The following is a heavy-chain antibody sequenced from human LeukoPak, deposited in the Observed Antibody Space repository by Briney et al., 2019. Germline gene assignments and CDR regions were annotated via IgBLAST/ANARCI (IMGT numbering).Heavy chain of an antibody. J-gene: IGHJ5*02. Sequence: KPSETLSLTCTVSGGSISSGSYYWSWIRQPAGKGLEWIGRIYTSGSTNYNPSLKSRVTISVDTSKNQFSLKLSSVTAADTAVYYCARDYYDSSGYYGSWFDPWGQGTLVTVSS. CDR2: IYTSGST. CDR3: ARDYYDSSGYYGSWFDP. V-gene: IGHV4-61*02. D-gene: IGHD3-22*01. CDR1: GGSISSGSYY.